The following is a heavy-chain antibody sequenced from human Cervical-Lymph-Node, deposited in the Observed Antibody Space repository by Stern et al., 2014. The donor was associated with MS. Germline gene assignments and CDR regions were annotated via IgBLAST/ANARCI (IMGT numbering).Heavy chain of an antibody. CDR3: ARDRNWNYDY. J-gene: IGHJ4*02. CDR2: ISPDGRTT. Sequence: VQLVESGGGVVQPGRSLRLSCAASGFTFGDHNMHWVRQAPGRGLEWLAIISPDGRTTYYADSVKGRFTSSRDNSKSTPYLQLNSLRPEDTAVYYCARDRNWNYDYWGQGTLVIVSS. CDR1: GFTFGDHN. V-gene: IGHV3-30*04. D-gene: IGHD1-7*01.